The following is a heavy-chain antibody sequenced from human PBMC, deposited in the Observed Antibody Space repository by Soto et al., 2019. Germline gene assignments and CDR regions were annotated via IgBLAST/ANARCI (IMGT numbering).Heavy chain of an antibody. Sequence: PSETLSLTCAVYGGSFSGYYWSWIRQPPGKGLEWIGEINHSGSTNYNPSLKSRVTISVDTSKNQFSLKLSSVTAADTAVYYCARDFDFVGATGALDYWGQGTLVTVSS. CDR2: INHSGST. CDR1: GGSFSGYY. V-gene: IGHV4-34*01. CDR3: ARDFDFVGATGALDY. J-gene: IGHJ4*02. D-gene: IGHD1-26*01.